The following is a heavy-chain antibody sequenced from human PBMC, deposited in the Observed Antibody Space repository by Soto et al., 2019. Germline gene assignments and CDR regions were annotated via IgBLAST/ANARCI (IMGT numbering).Heavy chain of an antibody. CDR3: ARRYCDFWSGYSDIDY. Sequence: GASVKVSCKASGYTFTSYGISWARQAPGQGLEWMGWISAYNGNTNYAQKLQGRVTMTTATSTRTAYLVLRRLRSDDTAVYYCARRYCDFWSGYSDIDYWGQGALVTVSS. J-gene: IGHJ4*02. CDR2: ISAYNGNT. V-gene: IGHV1-18*01. D-gene: IGHD3-3*01. CDR1: GYTFTSYG.